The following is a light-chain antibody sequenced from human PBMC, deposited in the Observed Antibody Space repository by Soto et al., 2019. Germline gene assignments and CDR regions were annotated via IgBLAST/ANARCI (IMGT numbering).Light chain of an antibody. Sequence: QSALTQPRSVSGSPGQSVTISCTGTSSDVGGYNYVSWYQQHPGKAPKLMIYDVSKRPSGVPDRFSGSKSGNTASLTISGLQAEDEADYYCCSYAGSYPLYVFGSGTTLTVL. CDR2: DVS. CDR3: CSYAGSYPLYV. V-gene: IGLV2-11*01. CDR1: SSDVGGYNY. J-gene: IGLJ1*01.